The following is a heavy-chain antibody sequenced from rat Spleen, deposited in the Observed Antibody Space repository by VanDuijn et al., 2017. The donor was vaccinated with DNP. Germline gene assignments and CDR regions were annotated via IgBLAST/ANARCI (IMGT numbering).Heavy chain of an antibody. Sequence: EVQLQESGPGLVKPSQSLSLTCSVTAYSITTNYWGWIRKFPGNKLEWMGYIDSAGITNYNPSLKSRISITRDTSKNQFFLQVISVTPEDTATYYCARMHYGCDNWGQGVMVTVSS. D-gene: IGHD1-11*01. CDR2: IDSAGIT. V-gene: IGHV3-3*01. J-gene: IGHJ2*01. CDR1: AYSITTNY. CDR3: ARMHYGCDN.